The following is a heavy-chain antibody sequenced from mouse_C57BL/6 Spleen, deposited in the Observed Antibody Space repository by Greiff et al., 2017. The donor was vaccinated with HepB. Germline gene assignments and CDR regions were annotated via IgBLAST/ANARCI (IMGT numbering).Heavy chain of an antibody. D-gene: IGHD1-1*02. CDR2: ILPGSGST. CDR1: GYTFTGYW. CDR3: ARRGWLFHFDY. V-gene: IGHV1-9*01. Sequence: QVQLQQSGAELMKPGASVKLSCKATGYTFTGYWIEWVKQRPGHGLEWIGEILPGSGSTNYNEKFKGKATFTADTSSNTAYMQLSSPTTEDSAIYYCARRGWLFHFDYWGQGTTLTVSS. J-gene: IGHJ2*01.